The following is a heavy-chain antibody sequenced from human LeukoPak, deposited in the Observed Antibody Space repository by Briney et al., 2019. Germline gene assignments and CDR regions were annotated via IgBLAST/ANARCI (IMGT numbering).Heavy chain of an antibody. CDR3: ARDRRVVVVPAATLRGGYMDV. J-gene: IGHJ6*03. D-gene: IGHD2-2*01. CDR2: ISSSSSYI. CDR1: GFTFSSYS. Sequence: PGGSLRLSCAASGFTFSSYSMNWVRQAPGKGLEWVSSISSSSSYIYYADSVKGRFTISRDNAKNSLYLQMNSLRAEDTAVYYCARDRRVVVVPAATLRGGYMDVWGKGTTVTVSS. V-gene: IGHV3-21*01.